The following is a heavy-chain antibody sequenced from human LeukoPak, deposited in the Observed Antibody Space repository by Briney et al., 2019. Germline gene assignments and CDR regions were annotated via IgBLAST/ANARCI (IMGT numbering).Heavy chain of an antibody. CDR2: IIPIFGTA. Sequence: SVKVSCKASGGTFSSYAISWVRQAPGQGLEWMGGIIPIFGTANYAQKFQGRVTITTDESTSTAYMELSSLRSEDSAVYYCAGMTTENWFDPWGQGTLITVSS. J-gene: IGHJ5*02. CDR1: GGTFSSYA. CDR3: AGMTTENWFDP. V-gene: IGHV1-69*05. D-gene: IGHD4-11*01.